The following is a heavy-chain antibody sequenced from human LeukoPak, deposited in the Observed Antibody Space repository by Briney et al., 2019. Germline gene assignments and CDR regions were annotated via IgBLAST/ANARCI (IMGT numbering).Heavy chain of an antibody. J-gene: IGHJ3*02. CDR3: ARVIMGDDAFDI. CDR1: GGTFSSYA. V-gene: IGHV1-69*13. Sequence: SVTVSCTASGGTFSSYAISWVRQAPGQGLEWMGGIIPIFGTANYAQKFQGRVTITADESTSTAYMELSSLRSEDTAVYYCARVIMGDDAFDIWGQGTMVTVSS. CDR2: IIPIFGTA. D-gene: IGHD1-26*01.